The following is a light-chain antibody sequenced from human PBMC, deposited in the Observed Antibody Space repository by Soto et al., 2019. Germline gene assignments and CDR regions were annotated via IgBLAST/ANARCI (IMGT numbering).Light chain of an antibody. J-gene: IGKJ2*01. CDR1: QSVSSN. Sequence: EMVMTQSPATLSVSPGERATLSCRASQSVSSNLAWYQQKPGQAPRLLIYGASIRATGIPARFSGSGSGPEFTLTISSLQSEDFAVYYCQQYNNWPPYTFGQGTKLEIK. V-gene: IGKV3-15*01. CDR2: GAS. CDR3: QQYNNWPPYT.